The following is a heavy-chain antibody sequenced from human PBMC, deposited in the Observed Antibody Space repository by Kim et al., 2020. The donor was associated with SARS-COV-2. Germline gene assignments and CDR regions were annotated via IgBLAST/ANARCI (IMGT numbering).Heavy chain of an antibody. D-gene: IGHD2-2*01. Sequence: SETLSLTCAVYGGSFSGYYWSWIRQPPGKGLEWIGEINHSGSTNYNPSLKSRVTISVDTSKNQFSLKLSSVTAADTAVYYCARWDIVVVPAASKYYYYGMDVWGQGTTVTVSS. V-gene: IGHV4-34*01. CDR3: ARWDIVVVPAASKYYYYGMDV. CDR1: GGSFSGYY. J-gene: IGHJ6*02. CDR2: INHSGST.